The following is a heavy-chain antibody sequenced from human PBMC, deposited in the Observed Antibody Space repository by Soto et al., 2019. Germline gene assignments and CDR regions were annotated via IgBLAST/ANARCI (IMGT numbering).Heavy chain of an antibody. D-gene: IGHD3-10*01. CDR1: GFTFSDYY. Sequence: QVQLVESGGGLVKPGGSLRLSCAASGFTFSDYYMSWIRQAPGKGLEWVSNIGSSSSDTKYADSVKGRLTISRDNAKYSLYLQMNSPRAEDTALYYCARAHFYGDYWGQGALFIVSS. CDR3: ARAHFYGDY. V-gene: IGHV3-11*05. J-gene: IGHJ4*02. CDR2: IGSSSSDT.